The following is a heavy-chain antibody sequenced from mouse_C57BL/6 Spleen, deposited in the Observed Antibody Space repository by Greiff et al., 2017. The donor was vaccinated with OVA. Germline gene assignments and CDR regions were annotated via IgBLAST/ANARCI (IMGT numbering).Heavy chain of an antibody. CDR2: INYDGSST. D-gene: IGHD2-4*01. Sequence: EVKLVESEGGLVQPGSSMKLSCTASGFTFSDYYMAWVRQVPEKGLEWVANINYDGSSTYYLDSLKSRFLISRDNAKNILYLQMSSLKSEDTATYYCARGGDYDYAMDYWGQGTSVTVSS. CDR3: ARGGDYDYAMDY. J-gene: IGHJ4*01. V-gene: IGHV5-16*01. CDR1: GFTFSDYY.